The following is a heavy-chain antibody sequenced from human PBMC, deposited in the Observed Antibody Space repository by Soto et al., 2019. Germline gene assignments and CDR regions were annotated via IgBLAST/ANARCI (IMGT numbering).Heavy chain of an antibody. CDR1: GLTFSSYG. CDR2: ISHDGSNK. CDR3: ANRAYYYDTSGSLDY. V-gene: IGHV3-30*18. Sequence: QVQLVESGGGVVQPGRSLRLSCAASGLTFSSYGMHWVRQAPGKGLEWVAVISHDGSNKYYADPVKGRFTISRDNSKNTLYLQMNSLRAEDTAVYYCANRAYYYDTSGSLDYWGQGTLVTVSS. D-gene: IGHD3-22*01. J-gene: IGHJ4*02.